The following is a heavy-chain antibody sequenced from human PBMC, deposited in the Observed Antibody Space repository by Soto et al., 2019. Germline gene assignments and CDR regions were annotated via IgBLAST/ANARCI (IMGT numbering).Heavy chain of an antibody. CDR2: ISYSESVI. D-gene: IGHD4-4*01. V-gene: IGHV3-30*03. CDR1: GFTCGQFG. J-gene: IGHJ4*02. Sequence: WGSLRLSCVGSGFTCGQFGFHWVRKAPGKGLELVALISYSESVIKYGDSVKGRFTVSRDNSKNTGYLQRDSRRTEDTAIYYSARAGLPFYSNYACFHFYHWGQGTLVTVSS. CDR3: ARAGLPFYSNYACFHFYH.